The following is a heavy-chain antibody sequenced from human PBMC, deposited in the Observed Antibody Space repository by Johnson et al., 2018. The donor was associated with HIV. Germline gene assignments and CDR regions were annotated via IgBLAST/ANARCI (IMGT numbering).Heavy chain of an antibody. J-gene: IGHJ3*02. CDR2: DGSNE. CDR3: ARDHSRDEAFDI. Sequence: DGSNEYYADSVKGRFTIFRDNSKNTLYLQMNSLRAEDTAVYYCARDHSRDEAFDIWGQGTMVTVSS. V-gene: IGHV3-30*07. D-gene: IGHD5-24*01.